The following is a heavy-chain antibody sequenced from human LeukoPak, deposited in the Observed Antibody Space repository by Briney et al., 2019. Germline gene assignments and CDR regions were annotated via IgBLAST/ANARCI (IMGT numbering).Heavy chain of an antibody. CDR2: LSGSGGST. J-gene: IGHJ4*02. V-gene: IGHV3-23*01. Sequence: GGSLRLSCAASGFTFDTYAMSWVRQAPGKGLEWVSGLSGSGGSTYYADSVKGRFTISRDNSKNTLYLQMNSLRAEDTAVYYCARDFGRYYGSGSYFRYFGYWGQGTLVTVSS. D-gene: IGHD3-10*01. CDR3: ARDFGRYYGSGSYFRYFGY. CDR1: GFTFDTYA.